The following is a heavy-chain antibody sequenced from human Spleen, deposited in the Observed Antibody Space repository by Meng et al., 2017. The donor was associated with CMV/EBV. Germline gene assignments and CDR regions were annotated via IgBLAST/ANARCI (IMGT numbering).Heavy chain of an antibody. CDR3: AKSRGGYGGNSIDY. CDR2: ISSSSSYI. V-gene: IGHV3-21*04. CDR1: GFTFSGYS. D-gene: IGHD4-23*01. Sequence: GGSLRLSCAASGFTFSGYSMNWVRQAPGKGLEWVSSISSSSSYIYYADSVKGRFTISRDNAKNSLYLQMNSLRAEDTALYYCAKSRGGYGGNSIDYWGQGTLVTVSS. J-gene: IGHJ4*02.